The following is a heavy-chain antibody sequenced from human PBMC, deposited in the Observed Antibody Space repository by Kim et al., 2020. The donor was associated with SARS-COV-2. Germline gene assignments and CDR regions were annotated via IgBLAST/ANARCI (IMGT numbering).Heavy chain of an antibody. CDR3: AKDPLNYYDSSGGFDI. J-gene: IGHJ3*02. CDR2: ISWNSGSI. D-gene: IGHD3-22*01. CDR1: GFTFDDYA. V-gene: IGHV3-9*01. Sequence: GGSLRLSCAASGFTFDDYAMHWVRQAPGKGLEWVSGISWNSGSIGYADSVKGRFTISRDNAKNSLYLQMNSLRAEDTALYYCAKDPLNYYDSSGGFDIWG.